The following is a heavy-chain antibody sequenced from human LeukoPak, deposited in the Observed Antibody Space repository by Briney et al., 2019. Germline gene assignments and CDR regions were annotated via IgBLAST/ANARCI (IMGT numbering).Heavy chain of an antibody. CDR2: ISYDGSNK. CDR3: ARGQWLVSDYFDY. V-gene: IGHV3-30-3*01. J-gene: IGHJ4*02. D-gene: IGHD6-19*01. Sequence: GGSLRLSCAASGFTFSSYAMHWVRQAPGKGLEWVAVISYDGSNKHYADSVKGRFTISRDNYKNTLYLQMNSLRAEDTAVYYCARGQWLVSDYFDYWGQGTLVTVSS. CDR1: GFTFSSYA.